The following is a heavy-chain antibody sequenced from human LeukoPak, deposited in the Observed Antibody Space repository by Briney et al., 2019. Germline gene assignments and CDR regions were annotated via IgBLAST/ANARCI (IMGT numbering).Heavy chain of an antibody. CDR1: GFTFSSYS. Sequence: GGSLRLSCAASGFTFSSYSMNWVRQAPGKGLEWVSSISSSSSYIYYADSVKGRFTISRDNSKNTLYLQMNSLRAEDTAVYYCASLPDTAMVKGLDPWGQGTLVTVSS. D-gene: IGHD5-18*01. CDR2: ISSSSSYI. J-gene: IGHJ5*02. V-gene: IGHV3-21*01. CDR3: ASLPDTAMVKGLDP.